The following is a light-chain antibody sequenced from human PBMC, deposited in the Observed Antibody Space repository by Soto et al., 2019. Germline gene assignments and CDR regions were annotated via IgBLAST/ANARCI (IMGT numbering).Light chain of an antibody. J-gene: IGKJ4*01. CDR1: QNIGNF. V-gene: IGKV3-11*01. CDR2: DAS. Sequence: EIVLTQSPATLSLSPGERATLSCRASQNIGNFLSWFQQKPGQAPRLLIYDASSRATGVPVTFSGSGSGTDFTLHLSSLEPEDFAVYYCQQRRDWPLTFGGGTRVEIK. CDR3: QQRRDWPLT.